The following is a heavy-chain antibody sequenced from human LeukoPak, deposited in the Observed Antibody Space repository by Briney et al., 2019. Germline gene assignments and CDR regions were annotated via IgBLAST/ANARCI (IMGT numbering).Heavy chain of an antibody. CDR3: ARGIGGSYCRAEKYYFDY. J-gene: IGHJ4*02. CDR1: GGSFSGYY. V-gene: IGHV4-34*01. CDR2: INHSGST. Sequence: PSETLSLTCAVYGGSFSGYYWSWIRQPPGKGLEWIGDINHSGSTNYNPSLKSRVTISVDTSKNQFSLKLSSVTAADTAVYYCARGIGGSYCRAEKYYFDYWGQGTLVTVSS. D-gene: IGHD1-26*01.